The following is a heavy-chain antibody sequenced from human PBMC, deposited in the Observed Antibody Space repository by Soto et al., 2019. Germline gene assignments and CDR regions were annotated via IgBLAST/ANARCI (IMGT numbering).Heavy chain of an antibody. Sequence: SENLYLTSSDPGGSISSYYWSWIRQPAGKGVAWIGRIYTSGSTNYNPSLKSRVTMSGNTAKNQFALKLSTVTAADTAVYYCARGRGSSGWYTGEYYFDYWGQASLVTVS. V-gene: IGHV4-4*07. D-gene: IGHD6-19*01. CDR3: ARGRGSSGWYTGEYYFDY. CDR1: GGSISSYY. CDR2: IYTSGST. J-gene: IGHJ4*02.